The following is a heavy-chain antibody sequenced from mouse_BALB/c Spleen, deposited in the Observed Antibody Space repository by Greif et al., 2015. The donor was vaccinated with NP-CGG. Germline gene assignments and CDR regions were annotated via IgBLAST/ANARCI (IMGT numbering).Heavy chain of an antibody. CDR1: GYTFTDYN. J-gene: IGHJ3*01. CDR3: ARSFMITETWFAY. D-gene: IGHD2-4*01. CDR2: IYPYNGGT. Sequence: EVQLQQSGPELVKPGASVKISCKASGYTFTDYNTHWVKQSHGKSLEWIGYIYPYNGGTGYNQKFKSKATLTVDNSSSTAYMELRSLTSEDSAVYYCARSFMITETWFAYWGQGTLVTVSA. V-gene: IGHV1S29*02.